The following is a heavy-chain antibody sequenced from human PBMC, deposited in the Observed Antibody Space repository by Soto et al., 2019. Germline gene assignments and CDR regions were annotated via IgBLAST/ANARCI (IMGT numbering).Heavy chain of an antibody. Sequence: EVQLVESGGGLVQPGGSLRFSCAVSGFTFSNYWMSWVRQAPGKGLEWVANIKKDGSEKYYVDSVKGRFTISRDNGKKSLYLQMNSLRAEDTAVYYCAAILGMDVWGQGTTVTVSS. J-gene: IGHJ6*02. D-gene: IGHD3-3*02. CDR3: AAILGMDV. V-gene: IGHV3-7*05. CDR1: GFTFSNYW. CDR2: IKKDGSEK.